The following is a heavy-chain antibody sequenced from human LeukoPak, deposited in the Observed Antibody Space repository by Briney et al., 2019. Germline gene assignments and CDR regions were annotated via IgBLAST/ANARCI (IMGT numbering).Heavy chain of an antibody. V-gene: IGHV3-7*03. CDR1: GFIFSNSW. CDR3: ARGPPRDDFRSGWRAPTYYFDY. D-gene: IGHD3-3*01. J-gene: IGHJ4*02. Sequence: GGSLRLSCAASGFIFSNSWMSWVRQLPGKGLEWVANIKQDGSEKYYVDSAKGRFTISRDNSKNTLYLQMNSLRAEDTAVYYCARGPPRDDFRSGWRAPTYYFDYWGQGTLVTVSS. CDR2: IKQDGSEK.